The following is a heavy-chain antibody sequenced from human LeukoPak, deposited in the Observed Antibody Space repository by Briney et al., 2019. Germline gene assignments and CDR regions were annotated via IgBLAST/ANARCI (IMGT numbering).Heavy chain of an antibody. CDR1: GGSITNYY. J-gene: IGHJ4*02. D-gene: IGHD3-22*01. Sequence: SSETLSLTCTVSGGSITNYYWNWIRQPPGKGLEWIGYIYYSGSTNYNPSLKSRVTISVNTSKNQFSLKLSSVTAADTAVYYCARGYGTGYYYVPYGFWGQGTLVTVSS. V-gene: IGHV4-59*01. CDR3: ARGYGTGYYYVPYGF. CDR2: IYYSGST.